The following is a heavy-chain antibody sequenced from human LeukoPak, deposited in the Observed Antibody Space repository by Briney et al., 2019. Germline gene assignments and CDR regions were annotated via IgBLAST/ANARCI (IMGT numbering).Heavy chain of an antibody. CDR2: INHSGST. V-gene: IGHV4-34*01. CDR1: GGSFSGYY. J-gene: IGHJ4*02. CDR3: ADAYGSGSYDY. D-gene: IGHD3-10*01. Sequence: PSETLSLTCAVYGGSFSGYYWSWIRQPPGKELEWIGEINHSGSTNYNPSLKSRVTISVDTSKNQFSLKLSSVTAADTAVYYCADAYGSGSYDYWGQGTLVTVSS.